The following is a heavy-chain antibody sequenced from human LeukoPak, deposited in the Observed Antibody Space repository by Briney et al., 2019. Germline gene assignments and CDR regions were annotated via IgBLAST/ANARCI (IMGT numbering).Heavy chain of an antibody. CDR2: ISYDGRNK. CDR3: AKDSSRYYGSGSFEFAFDI. CDR1: GFTFSSYA. D-gene: IGHD3-10*01. V-gene: IGHV3-30*04. Sequence: PGGSLRLSCAASGFTFSSYAMHWVRQAPDKGLEWVAVISYDGRNKYYADFVRGRFTISRDNSKNTLFLQMNSLRTEDTAVYYCAKDSSRYYGSGSFEFAFDIWGQGTMVTVSS. J-gene: IGHJ3*02.